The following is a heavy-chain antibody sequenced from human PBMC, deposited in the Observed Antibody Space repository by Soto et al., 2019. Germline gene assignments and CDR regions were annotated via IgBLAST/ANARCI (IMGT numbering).Heavy chain of an antibody. J-gene: IGHJ6*02. CDR1: GFSLTTGKMG. Sequence: SGPTLVNPTETLTLTCTVSGFSLTTGKMGVSWIRQPPGKAPEWLAHIFSDNERSYSTSLQGRLTISKDTSGSQVVLSMTNVDPVDTATYYCARMNVDSYQFYYAMDVWGQGTTVTVSS. CDR3: ARMNVDSYQFYYAMDV. D-gene: IGHD4-17*01. V-gene: IGHV2-26*01. CDR2: IFSDNER.